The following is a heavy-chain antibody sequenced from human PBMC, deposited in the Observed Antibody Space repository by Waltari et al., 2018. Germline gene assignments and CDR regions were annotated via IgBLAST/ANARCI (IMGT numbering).Heavy chain of an antibody. CDR3: RSGVTFDFDY. D-gene: IGHD3-16*01. CDR1: GGSISSSSYY. Sequence: QLQLQESGPGLVKPSETLSLTCTVSGGSISSSSYYWGWIRQPPGKGLEWIGSIYYSGSTYYNPSLKGRVTISVDTSKNQFSLKLSSVTAADTAVYYCRSGVTFDFDYWGQGTLVTVSS. CDR2: IYYSGST. V-gene: IGHV4-39*01. J-gene: IGHJ4*02.